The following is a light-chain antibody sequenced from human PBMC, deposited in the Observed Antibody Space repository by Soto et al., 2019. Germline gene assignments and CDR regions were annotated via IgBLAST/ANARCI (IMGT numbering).Light chain of an antibody. CDR2: DAS. J-gene: IGKJ4*01. CDR3: QHYTNWPLT. CDR1: HDVTRR. V-gene: IGKV3-15*01. Sequence: EIVMTQSPVTLSLSPGDTATLSCRASHDVTRRLAWYQVKHGQAPRLLIYDASTRATGLPARFSGTGSGTEFTLTISSLQSEDLAVYYCQHYTNWPLTFGGGTKVDIK.